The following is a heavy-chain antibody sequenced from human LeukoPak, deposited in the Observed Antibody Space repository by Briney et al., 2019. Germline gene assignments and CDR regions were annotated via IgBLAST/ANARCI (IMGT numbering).Heavy chain of an antibody. J-gene: IGHJ4*02. CDR3: ARDRGYDSRAYHLYYFDY. D-gene: IGHD3-22*01. CDR2: ITSSSRYT. V-gene: IGHV3-21*04. CDR1: VFTFSTYN. Sequence: GGSLRLSCAASVFTFSTYNMNWVRQAPGKGLEWVSSITSSSRYTFYADSVKGRFTISRDNSKNTLYLQMNSLRAEDTAVYYCARDRGYDSRAYHLYYFDYWGQGTLVTVSS.